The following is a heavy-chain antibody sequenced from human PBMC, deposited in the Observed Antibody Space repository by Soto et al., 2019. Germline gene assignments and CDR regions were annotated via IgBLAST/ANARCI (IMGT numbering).Heavy chain of an antibody. Sequence: QVRLQQWGAGLLKPSETLSLTCDVYGGSFTSDYWSWIRQPPGKGLEWIGDISHGGITNYNPSLKSRVTISLDTSQNHFSLRLTSVTAADTAVYYCARDFDYWGQGTLVTVSS. CDR2: ISHGGIT. V-gene: IGHV4-34*01. CDR3: ARDFDY. J-gene: IGHJ4*02. CDR1: GGSFTSDY.